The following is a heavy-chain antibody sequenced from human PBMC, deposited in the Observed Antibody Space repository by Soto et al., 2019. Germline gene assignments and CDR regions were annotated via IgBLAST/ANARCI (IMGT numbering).Heavy chain of an antibody. V-gene: IGHV1-24*01. CDR3: ATLVGLRLGELSFYNWFDP. Sequence: APVKFSCKGSGYTLTELSMHWVRQGPGKGLEWMGGFDPEDGETIYAQKFQGRVTMTEDTSTDTAYMELSSLRSEDTAVYYCATLVGLRLGELSFYNWFDPWGQGTLVTVSS. CDR1: GYTLTELS. D-gene: IGHD3-16*02. CDR2: FDPEDGET. J-gene: IGHJ5*02.